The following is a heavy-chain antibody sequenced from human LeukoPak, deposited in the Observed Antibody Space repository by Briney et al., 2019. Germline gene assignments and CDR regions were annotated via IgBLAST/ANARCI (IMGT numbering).Heavy chain of an antibody. CDR2: INPSGGST. V-gene: IGHV1-46*01. J-gene: IGHJ3*02. Sequence: GASVKVSRKASGYTFTSYYMHWVRQAPGQGLEWMGIINPSGGSTSYAQKFQGRVTMTRDTSTSTVYMELSSLRSEDTAVYYCARDLVVAAPPDAFDIWGQGTMVTVSS. CDR1: GYTFTSYY. D-gene: IGHD2-15*01. CDR3: ARDLVVAAPPDAFDI.